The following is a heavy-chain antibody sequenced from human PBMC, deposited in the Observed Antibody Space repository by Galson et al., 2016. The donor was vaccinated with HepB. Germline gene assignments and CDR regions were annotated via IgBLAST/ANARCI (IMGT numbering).Heavy chain of an antibody. CDR3: AREHDHSFYFDY. J-gene: IGHJ4*02. CDR1: GYTFNTYN. V-gene: IGHV1-46*02. Sequence: SVKVSCKASGYTFNTYNMHWVRQAPGQGLEWMGIIKPSGGNTIYAQKFQDRITMTRDTSTSTVYMELISLRSEDTAVYYCAREHDHSFYFDYWGQGTLLTVSS. D-gene: IGHD1-1*01. CDR2: IKPSGGNT.